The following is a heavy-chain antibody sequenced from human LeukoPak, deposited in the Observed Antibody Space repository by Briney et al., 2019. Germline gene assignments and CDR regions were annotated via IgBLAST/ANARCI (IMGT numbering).Heavy chain of an antibody. V-gene: IGHV4-34*01. D-gene: IGHD3-16*01. J-gene: IGHJ4*02. CDR1: GVSFSGYY. CDR3: ARVGTRGTVH. Sequence: SETLSLTCAVYGVSFSGYYWSWIRQPPGKGLEWIGEINHSGSTNYNPSLKSRVTISVDTSKNQFSLKLSSVTAADTAVYYCARVGTRGTVHWGQGTLVTVSS. CDR2: INHSGST.